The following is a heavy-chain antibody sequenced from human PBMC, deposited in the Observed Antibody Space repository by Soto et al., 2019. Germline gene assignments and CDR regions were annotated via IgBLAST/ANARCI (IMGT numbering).Heavy chain of an antibody. CDR2: IWYDGSNK. V-gene: IGHV3-33*01. CDR3: ARESTGSYISWFDP. Sequence: QVQLVESGGGVVQPGRSLRLSCAASGFTFSSYGMHWVRQAPGKGLEWVAVIWYDGSNKCYADSVKGRFTISRDNSKNTLYLQMNSLRAEDTAVYYCARESTGSYISWFDPWGQGTLVTVSS. J-gene: IGHJ5*02. CDR1: GFTFSSYG. D-gene: IGHD3-10*01.